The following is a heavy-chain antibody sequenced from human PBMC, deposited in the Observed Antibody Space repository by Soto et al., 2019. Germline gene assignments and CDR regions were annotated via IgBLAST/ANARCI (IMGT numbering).Heavy chain of an antibody. Sequence: GGSLRLSCATPGFPLRCNYMSSGRPAPGKGLEWVSVIYSGGSTYYADSVKGRFTISRDNSKNTLYLQMNSLRAEDTAVYYCEKDRKPYDILTQLDYWGQGTLVTVS. CDR2: IYSGGST. CDR1: GFPLRCNY. D-gene: IGHD3-9*01. J-gene: IGHJ4*02. CDR3: EKDRKPYDILTQLDY. V-gene: IGHV3-53*01.